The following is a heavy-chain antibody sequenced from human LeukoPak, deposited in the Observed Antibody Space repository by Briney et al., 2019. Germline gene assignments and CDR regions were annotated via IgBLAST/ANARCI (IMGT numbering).Heavy chain of an antibody. V-gene: IGHV3-74*01. J-gene: IGHJ6*03. Sequence: QPGGSLRLSCAASGFTFSSYWMHWVRQAPGKGLVWVSRINSDGSSTSYADSVKGRFTISRDNAENTLYLQMNSLRAEDTAVYYCARAGIPIYYYYMDVWGNGTTVTISS. D-gene: IGHD3-10*01. CDR2: INSDGSST. CDR3: ARAGIPIYYYYMDV. CDR1: GFTFSSYW.